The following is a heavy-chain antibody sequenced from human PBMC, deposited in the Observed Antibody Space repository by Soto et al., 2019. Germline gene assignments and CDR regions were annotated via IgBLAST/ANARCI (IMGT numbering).Heavy chain of an antibody. CDR1: GFTFSDYY. J-gene: IGHJ4*02. D-gene: IGHD2-2*01. Sequence: GGSLRLSCAASGFTFSDYYMSWIRQAPGKGLEWVSYISSSGSTIYYADSVKGRFTISRDNAKNSLYRQMNSVRAEHRAGYYCAGCPAATRGGGYYWGQGTLVTVSS. CDR2: ISSSGSTI. V-gene: IGHV3-11*01. CDR3: AGCPAATRGGGYY.